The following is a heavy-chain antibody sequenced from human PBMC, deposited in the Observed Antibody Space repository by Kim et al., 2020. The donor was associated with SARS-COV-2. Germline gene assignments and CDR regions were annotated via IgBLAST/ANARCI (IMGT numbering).Heavy chain of an antibody. V-gene: IGHV3-23*01. Sequence: SVKGRFTISRDNAKNTLYLQMNSLRAEDTAVYYCAKFGFALYYSSGYFDYWGQGTLVTVSS. D-gene: IGHD3-22*01. CDR3: AKFGFALYYSSGYFDY. J-gene: IGHJ4*02.